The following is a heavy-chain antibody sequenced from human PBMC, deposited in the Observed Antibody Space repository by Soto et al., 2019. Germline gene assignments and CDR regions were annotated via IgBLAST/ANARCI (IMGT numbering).Heavy chain of an antibody. CDR3: ARSYDPTPGIVGATQAFDI. D-gene: IGHD1-26*01. J-gene: IGHJ3*02. CDR1: GFTFSSYD. CDR2: IGTAGDT. Sequence: GGSLRLSCAASGFTFSSYDMHWVRQATGKGLEWVSAIGTAGDTYYPGSVKGRFTISRENAKNSLYLQMNSLRAGDTAVYYCARSYDPTPGIVGATQAFDIWGQGPMVTVSS. V-gene: IGHV3-13*01.